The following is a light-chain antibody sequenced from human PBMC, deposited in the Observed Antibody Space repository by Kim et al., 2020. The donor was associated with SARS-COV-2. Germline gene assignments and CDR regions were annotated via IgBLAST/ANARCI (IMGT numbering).Light chain of an antibody. Sequence: VSPGQTASITCAGDKLGDKYACWYQQKPGQSPVLVIYQDSKRPSGIPERFSGSNSGNTATLTISGTQAMDEADYYCQAWDSSTYYVFGTGTKVTVL. J-gene: IGLJ1*01. V-gene: IGLV3-1*01. CDR1: KLGDKY. CDR2: QDS. CDR3: QAWDSSTYYV.